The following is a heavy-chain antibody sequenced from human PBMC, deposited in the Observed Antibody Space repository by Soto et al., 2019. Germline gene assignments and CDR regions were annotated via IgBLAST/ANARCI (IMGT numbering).Heavy chain of an antibody. CDR1: GGSFSGYY. J-gene: IGHJ6*02. V-gene: IGHV4-34*01. CDR2: INHSGST. Sequence: SETLSLTCAVYGGSFSGYYWSWIRQPPGKGLEWIGEINHSGSTNYNPSLKSRVTTSVDTSKNQFSLKLSSVTAADTAVYYCARGGYFWSSYYYYYGMDVWGQGTTVTVS. D-gene: IGHD3-3*01. CDR3: ARGGYFWSSYYYYYGMDV.